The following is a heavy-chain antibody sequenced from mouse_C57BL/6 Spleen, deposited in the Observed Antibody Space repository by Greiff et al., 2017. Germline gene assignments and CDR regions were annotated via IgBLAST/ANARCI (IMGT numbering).Heavy chain of an antibody. Sequence: VQLQESGPGLVAPSQSLSITCTVSGFSLTSYGVHWVRQPPGQGLEWLVVIWRDGSTTYTSALKSRLSISKDNSKSQVFLKMNSLQTDDTAMYDSARQIAVVARGAMDYWGQGTSVTVSS. CDR1: GFSLTSYG. CDR3: ARQIAVVARGAMDY. D-gene: IGHD1-1*01. CDR2: IWRDGST. J-gene: IGHJ4*01. V-gene: IGHV2-6-1*01.